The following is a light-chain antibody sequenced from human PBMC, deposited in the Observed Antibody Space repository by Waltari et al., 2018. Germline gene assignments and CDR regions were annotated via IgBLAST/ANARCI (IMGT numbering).Light chain of an antibody. CDR3: SSYTSISACVL. CDR1: SSDFGGYDY. CDR2: DVS. V-gene: IGLV2-14*03. Sequence: QSALTQPASVSGSPGQSITLSCTGTSSDFGGYDYVSWYQQHPGKAPKLMIYDVSNRPSGVSNRFSGSKSGNTASLTISGLQAEDEADYYCSSYTSISACVLFGGGTKLTVL. J-gene: IGLJ3*02.